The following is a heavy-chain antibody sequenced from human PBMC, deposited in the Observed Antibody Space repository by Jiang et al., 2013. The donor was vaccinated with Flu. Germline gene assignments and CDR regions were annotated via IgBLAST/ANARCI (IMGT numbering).Heavy chain of an antibody. D-gene: IGHD2-15*01. V-gene: IGHV4-30-4*01. J-gene: IGHJ3*02. CDR3: ARASVVTGAFDI. Sequence: GSISSGDYYWSWIRQPPGKGLEWIGYIYYSGSTYYNPSLKSRVTISVDTSKNQFSLKLSSVTAADTAVYYCARASVVTGAFDIWGQGTMVTVSS. CDR2: IYYSGST. CDR1: GSISSGDYY.